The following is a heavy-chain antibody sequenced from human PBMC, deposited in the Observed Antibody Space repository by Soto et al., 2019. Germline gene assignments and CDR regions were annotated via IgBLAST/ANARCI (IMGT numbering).Heavy chain of an antibody. J-gene: IGHJ4*02. CDR2: IYYSGTT. V-gene: IGHV4-61*01. CDR3: ARSQRGRTAFTFDY. CDR1: GDSVSNEYYY. Sequence: SETLSLTCAVSGDSVSNEYYYRSWIRQPPGKGLEWIGYIYYSGTTNYNSYLKSRLSLSVDMSKNQFSLKLTSVTAADTAVYFCARSQRGRTAFTFDYWGQGALVTFSS. D-gene: IGHD3-16*01.